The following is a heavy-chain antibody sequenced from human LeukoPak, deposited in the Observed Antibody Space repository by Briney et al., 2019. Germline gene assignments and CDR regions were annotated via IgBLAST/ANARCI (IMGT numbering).Heavy chain of an antibody. D-gene: IGHD5-18*01. CDR1: GFTFSSYA. V-gene: IGHV3-7*01. CDR2: IKQDGSEK. Sequence: PGGSLRLSCAASGFTFSSYAMSWVRQAPGKGLEWVANIKQDGSEKNCVDSVKGRFTISRDNAKNSLYLQMNSLRVEDTAVYYCASEGEIGYGYLYWGQGTLVTVSS. J-gene: IGHJ4*02. CDR3: ASEGEIGYGYLY.